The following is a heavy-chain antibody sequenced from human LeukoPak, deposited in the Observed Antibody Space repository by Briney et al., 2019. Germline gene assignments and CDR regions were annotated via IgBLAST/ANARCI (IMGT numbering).Heavy chain of an antibody. Sequence: SETLSLTCTVSGGSISSGSYYWSWIRQPAGKGLEWIGRIYISGSTNYNPSLKSRVTISVNTSKIQFSLKLSSVTAADTAVYYCARDRELVTPGAFDIWGQGTMVTVSS. CDR1: GGSISSGSYY. CDR2: IYISGST. V-gene: IGHV4-61*02. J-gene: IGHJ3*02. D-gene: IGHD1-26*01. CDR3: ARDRELVTPGAFDI.